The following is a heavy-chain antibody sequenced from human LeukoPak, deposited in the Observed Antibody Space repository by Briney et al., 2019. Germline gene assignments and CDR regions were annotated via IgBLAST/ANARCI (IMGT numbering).Heavy chain of an antibody. V-gene: IGHV4-59*01. J-gene: IGHJ4*02. Sequence: SETLSLTCTVSGGSISSYYWSWIRQPPGKGLEWIGYIYYSGSTNYNPSLKSRVTISVDTSKNQFSLKLGSVTAADTAVYYCARWTASFDYWGQGTLVTVSS. D-gene: IGHD3/OR15-3a*01. CDR1: GGSISSYY. CDR2: IYYSGST. CDR3: ARWTASFDY.